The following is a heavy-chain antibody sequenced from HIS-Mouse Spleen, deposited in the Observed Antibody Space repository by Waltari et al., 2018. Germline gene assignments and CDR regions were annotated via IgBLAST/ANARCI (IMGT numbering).Heavy chain of an antibody. Sequence: EVQLVESGGGLVQPGGSLRLSCAAAGFTFSSSWIRWGRQAPGKGLEWVANIKQDGSEKYYVDSVKGRFTISRDNAKNSLYLQMNSLRAEDTAVYYCAREGDSGSYFDYWGQGTLVTVSS. J-gene: IGHJ4*02. D-gene: IGHD1-26*01. CDR1: GFTFSSSW. CDR2: IKQDGSEK. V-gene: IGHV3-7*01. CDR3: AREGDSGSYFDY.